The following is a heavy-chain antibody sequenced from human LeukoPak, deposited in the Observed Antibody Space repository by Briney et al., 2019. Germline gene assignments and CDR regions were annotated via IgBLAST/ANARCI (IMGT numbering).Heavy chain of an antibody. D-gene: IGHD2-8*01. CDR1: GGSISSYY. V-gene: IGHV4-59*12. CDR3: ARGRRRLRAHDY. Sequence: KSSETLSLTCTVSGGSISSYYWGWIRQSPETGLEWIGSFYQSGSTYYNPSLKSRVTISVDTSKNHFSLKLSSVTAADTAVYYCARGRRRLRAHDYWGQGTLVTVSS. CDR2: FYQSGST. J-gene: IGHJ4*02.